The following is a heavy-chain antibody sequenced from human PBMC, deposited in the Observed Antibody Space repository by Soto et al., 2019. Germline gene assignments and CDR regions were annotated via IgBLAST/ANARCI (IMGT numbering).Heavy chain of an antibody. CDR1: GFTFSGSA. V-gene: IGHV3-73*01. Sequence: GESLKISCAASGFTFSGSAMHWVRQASGKGLEWVGRIRSKTNSYATAYAASVKGRFTISRDDSKNTAYLQMNSLKTEDTAVYYCTASGSDAFVEYWGQGTLVTVSS. D-gene: IGHD5-12*01. J-gene: IGHJ4*02. CDR2: IRSKTNSYAT. CDR3: TASGSDAFVEY.